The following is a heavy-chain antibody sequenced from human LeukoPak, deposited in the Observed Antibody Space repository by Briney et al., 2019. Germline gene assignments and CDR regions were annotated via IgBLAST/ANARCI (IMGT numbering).Heavy chain of an antibody. V-gene: IGHV3-7*01. J-gene: IGHJ4*02. Sequence: PGGPLRLSCAASGFTFSTYWMSWVRQAPGKGLEWVANIKQDGSEKYFVDSVKGRFTISRDNAKSSLYLQMNSLRAEDTAVYYCARIGYSSGWYAFYFDCWGQGTLVTASS. CDR1: GFTFSTYW. CDR2: IKQDGSEK. CDR3: ARIGYSSGWYAFYFDC. D-gene: IGHD6-19*01.